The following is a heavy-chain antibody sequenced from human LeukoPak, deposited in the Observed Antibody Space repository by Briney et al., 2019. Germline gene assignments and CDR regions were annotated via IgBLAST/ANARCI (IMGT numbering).Heavy chain of an antibody. CDR1: GGSISSGSYY. Sequence: SETLSLTCTVSGGSISSGSYYWSWIRQPAGKGLEWIGRIYTGGSTNYNPSLKSRVTMSVDTSKNQFSLKLSSVTAADTAVYYCARLPFYDSSGYWGQGTLVTVSS. J-gene: IGHJ4*02. CDR3: ARLPFYDSSGY. CDR2: IYTGGST. D-gene: IGHD3-22*01. V-gene: IGHV4-61*02.